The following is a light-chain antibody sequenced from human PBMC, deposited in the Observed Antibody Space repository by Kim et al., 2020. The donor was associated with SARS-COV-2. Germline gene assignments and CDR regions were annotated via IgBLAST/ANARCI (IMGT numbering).Light chain of an antibody. CDR2: GAS. J-gene: IGKJ2*01. CDR3: QKYNSAPET. V-gene: IGKV1-27*01. Sequence: DIQMTQSPSSLSASVGDRVTITCRASQGIGNYLAWYQQKPGKVPQLLIYGASTLQSVVPSRFSGSGSGTDFTLTITSLQHEDAATYFCQKYNSAPETFGQGTKLEI. CDR1: QGIGNY.